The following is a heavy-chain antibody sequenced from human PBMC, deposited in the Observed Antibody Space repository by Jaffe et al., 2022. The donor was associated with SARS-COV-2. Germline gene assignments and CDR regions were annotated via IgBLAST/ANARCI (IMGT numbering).Heavy chain of an antibody. Sequence: QVQLVQSGSELKKPGASVKVSCKASGYTFTNYAMNWVRQAPGQGLEWMGLINTDTGNPTYAQGFTGRFVFSLDTSVSTAFLQISTLKAEDTAVYYCARQDYDTLTGYGSVGRMDVWGKGTTVTVSS. D-gene: IGHD3-9*01. CDR3: ARQDYDTLTGYGSVGRMDV. CDR2: INTDTGNP. CDR1: GYTFTNYA. J-gene: IGHJ6*04. V-gene: IGHV7-4-1*02.